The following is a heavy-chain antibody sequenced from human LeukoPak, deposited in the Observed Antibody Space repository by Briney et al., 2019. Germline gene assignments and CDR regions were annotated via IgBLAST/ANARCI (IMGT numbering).Heavy chain of an antibody. Sequence: GGSLRLSCAASGFTFSSYWMSWVRQAPGKGLEWVANIKQDGSEKYYVDSVKGRFTISRDNAKNSLYLQMNSLRAEDTAVYYCATGLPVGATLGYYFDSWGQGTLVTVSS. D-gene: IGHD1-26*01. V-gene: IGHV3-7*03. CDR3: ATGLPVGATLGYYFDS. CDR1: GFTFSSYW. CDR2: IKQDGSEK. J-gene: IGHJ4*02.